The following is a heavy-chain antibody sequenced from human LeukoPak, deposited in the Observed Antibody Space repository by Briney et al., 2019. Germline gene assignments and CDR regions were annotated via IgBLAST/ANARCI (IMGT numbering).Heavy chain of an antibody. V-gene: IGHV3-7*04. CDR2: IKQDGSEE. CDR1: GFTFSSYW. J-gene: IGHJ3*02. CDR3: ARSDIVVVPAATVDAFDI. D-gene: IGHD2-2*01. Sequence: GGSLRLSCAASGFTFSSYWMSWVRQAPGKGLEWVANIKQDGSEEYYVDSVKGRFTISRDNAKNSLYLQMNSLRAEDTAVYYCARSDIVVVPAATVDAFDIWGQGTMVTVSS.